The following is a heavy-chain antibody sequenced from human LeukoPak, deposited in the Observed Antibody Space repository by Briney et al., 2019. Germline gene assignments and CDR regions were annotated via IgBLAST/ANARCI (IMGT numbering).Heavy chain of an antibody. CDR1: GYTFTGYY. CDR3: ARGPQGYYFDY. CDR2: INPNSGGT. J-gene: IGHJ4*02. V-gene: IGHV1-2*06. Sequence: ASVKVSXKASGYTFTGYYMHWVRQAPGQGLGWMGRINPNSGGTNYAQKFQGRVTMTRDTSISTAYMELSRLRSDDTAVYYCARGPQGYYFDYWGQGTLVTVSS.